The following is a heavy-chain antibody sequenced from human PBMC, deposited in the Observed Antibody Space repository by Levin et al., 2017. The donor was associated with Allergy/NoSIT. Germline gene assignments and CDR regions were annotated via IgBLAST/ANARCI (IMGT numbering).Heavy chain of an antibody. Sequence: GESLKISCKASGYTFTGYYMHWVRQAPGQGLEWMGWINPNSGGTNYAQKFQGRVTMTRDTSISTAYMELSRLRSDDTAVYYCARGSFTMVRGVIISDFDYWGQGTLVTVSS. V-gene: IGHV1-2*02. CDR2: INPNSGGT. CDR3: ARGSFTMVRGVIISDFDY. J-gene: IGHJ4*02. D-gene: IGHD3-10*01. CDR1: GYTFTGYY.